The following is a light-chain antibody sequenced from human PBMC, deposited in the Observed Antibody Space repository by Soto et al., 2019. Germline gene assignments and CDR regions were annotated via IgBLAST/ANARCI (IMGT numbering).Light chain of an antibody. Sequence: QSALTQPASVSGSPGQSITISCTGTSSDVGGYNYVSWYQQHPGKAPKLMIYDVSNRPSGVSNRFSGSKSGKTASLTISGFQSWDVVDYSCSSYTSSSPLYVFGPGTKVPV. V-gene: IGLV2-14*01. CDR2: DVS. CDR3: SSYTSSSPLYV. J-gene: IGLJ1*01. CDR1: SSDVGGYNY.